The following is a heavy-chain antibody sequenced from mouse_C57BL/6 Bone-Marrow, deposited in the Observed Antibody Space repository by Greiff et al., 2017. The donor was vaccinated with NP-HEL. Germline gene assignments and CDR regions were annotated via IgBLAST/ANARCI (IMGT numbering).Heavy chain of an antibody. CDR1: GFNITDDY. D-gene: IGHD1-1*01. V-gene: IGHV14-4*01. CDR2: IDPENGDT. J-gene: IGHJ1*03. Sequence: VQLQQSGAELVRPGASVKLSCTASGFNITDDYMHWVKQRPEQGLEWIGWIDPENGDTEYASKFQGKATITADTSSNTAYLPLSSLTSEDTAVYYCTAGAYYYGGSCGWYFDVWGTGTTVTVSS. CDR3: TAGAYYYGGSCGWYFDV.